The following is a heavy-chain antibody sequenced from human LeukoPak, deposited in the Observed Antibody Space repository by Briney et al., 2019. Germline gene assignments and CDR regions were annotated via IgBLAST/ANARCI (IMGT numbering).Heavy chain of an antibody. Sequence: PGGSLRLSCAASGFTFSSYAMSWVRQAPGKGLEWVSAISGSGGSTYYADSVKGRFTISRDNSKNTLYLQMNSLRAADTAVYYCAKDPRYTNYYDMDVWGKGTTVTVSS. V-gene: IGHV3-23*01. CDR2: ISGSGGST. J-gene: IGHJ6*03. CDR3: AKDPRYTNYYDMDV. CDR1: GFTFSSYA. D-gene: IGHD2-2*02.